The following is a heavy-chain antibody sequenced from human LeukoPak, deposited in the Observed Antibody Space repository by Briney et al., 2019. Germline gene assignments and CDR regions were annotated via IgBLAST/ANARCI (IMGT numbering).Heavy chain of an antibody. V-gene: IGHV1-46*01. J-gene: IGHJ4*02. CDR2: INPSGGST. CDR3: ASAKGGSGPHNY. D-gene: IGHD2-15*01. Sequence: ASVKVSCKASGYTFTGYYMHWVRQAPGQGLEWMGIINPSGGSTSYAQKFQGRVTMARDTSTSTVYMELSSLRSEDTAVYYCASAKGGSGPHNYWGQGTLVTVSS. CDR1: GYTFTGYY.